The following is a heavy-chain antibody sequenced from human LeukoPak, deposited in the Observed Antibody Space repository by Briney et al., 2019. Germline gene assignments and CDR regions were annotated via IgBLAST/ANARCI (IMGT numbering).Heavy chain of an antibody. CDR2: IIPIFGTA. V-gene: IGHV1-69*13. CDR1: GGTFSSYA. Sequence: ASVKVSCKASGGTFSSYAISWVRQAPGQGLEWMGGIIPIFGTANYAQKFQGRVTITADESTSTAYMELSSLRSEDTAVYYCARSPRGTSPCDYWGPGTLVTVSS. D-gene: IGHD1-7*01. J-gene: IGHJ4*02. CDR3: ARSPRGTSPCDY.